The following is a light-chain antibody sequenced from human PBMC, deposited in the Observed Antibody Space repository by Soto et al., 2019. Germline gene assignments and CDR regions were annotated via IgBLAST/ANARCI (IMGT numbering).Light chain of an antibody. CDR1: QSISSW. J-gene: IGKJ1*01. CDR2: DAS. CDR3: QQYNSYRT. V-gene: IGKV1-5*01. Sequence: DIQMTQSPSTLSASVGDRVTITCRASQSISSWLAWYQQKPGKAPKLLIYDASSLESGVPSRFSGSGSGTEFTLTISGLQPDDFATYYCQQYNSYRTFGQGTKVDIK.